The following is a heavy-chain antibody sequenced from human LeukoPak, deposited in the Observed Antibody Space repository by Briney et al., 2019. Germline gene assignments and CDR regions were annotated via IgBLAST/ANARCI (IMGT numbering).Heavy chain of an antibody. V-gene: IGHV1-8*01. Sequence: ASVKVSCKASGYTFTSYDINWVRQATGQGLEWMGWMNPNSGNTGYAQKFQGRVTMTRNTSISTAYMELSSLRSEDTAVYHCARGLEQVAGIDDYWGQGTLVTVSS. J-gene: IGHJ4*02. CDR3: ARGLEQVAGIDDY. CDR1: GYTFTSYD. CDR2: MNPNSGNT. D-gene: IGHD6-19*01.